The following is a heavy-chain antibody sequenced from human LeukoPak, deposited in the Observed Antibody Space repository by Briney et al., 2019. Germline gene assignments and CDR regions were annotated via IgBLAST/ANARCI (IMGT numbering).Heavy chain of an antibody. CDR2: ISAYNGST. CDR1: GYTFTKYT. V-gene: IGHV1-18*01. J-gene: IGHJ4*02. CDR3: ARGALYSSLDY. Sequence: ASVKVSCKASGYTFTKYTINWVRQATGQGLEWMGWISAYNGSTNYAQKLQGRVTMTTDTSTSTAYMELRSLRSDDTAVYYCARGALYSSLDYWGQGTLVTVSP. D-gene: IGHD6-13*01.